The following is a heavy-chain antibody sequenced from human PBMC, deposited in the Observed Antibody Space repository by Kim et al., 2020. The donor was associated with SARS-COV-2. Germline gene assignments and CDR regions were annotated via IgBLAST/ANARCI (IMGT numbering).Heavy chain of an antibody. Sequence: SETLSLTCTVSGGSISSYYWSWIRQPPGKGLEWIGYIYYSGSTNYNPSLKSRVTISVDTSKNQFSLKLSSVTAAYTAVYYCARHSPTTVTTFYFDYWGQGTLVTVSS. D-gene: IGHD4-17*01. CDR1: GGSISSYY. CDR3: ARHSPTTVTTFYFDY. CDR2: IYYSGST. J-gene: IGHJ4*02. V-gene: IGHV4-59*08.